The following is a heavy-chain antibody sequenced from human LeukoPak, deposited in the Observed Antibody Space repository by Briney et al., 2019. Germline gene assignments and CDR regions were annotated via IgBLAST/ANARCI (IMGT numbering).Heavy chain of an antibody. CDR2: ISSSGGST. J-gene: IGHJ4*02. CDR3: AKSIRDRPAAMFDY. D-gene: IGHD2-2*01. Sequence: PGGSLRLSCAASGFTFSSYAMSWVRQAPGKGLEWVSAISSSGGSTYYADSVKGRFTISRDNSKNTLYLQMNSLRAEDTAVYYCAKSIRDRPAAMFDYWGQGTLVTVSS. V-gene: IGHV3-23*01. CDR1: GFTFSSYA.